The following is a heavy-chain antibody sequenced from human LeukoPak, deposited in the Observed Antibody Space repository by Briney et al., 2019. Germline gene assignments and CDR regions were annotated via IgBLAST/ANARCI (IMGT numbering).Heavy chain of an antibody. D-gene: IGHD4-17*01. CDR3: ARADTTGGYYFDY. Sequence: PGGSLRLSCAASGITFTSSSVTWVRQAPGKGLEWVSSISSSSSYIYFADSLKGRFTISRDNAKNSLYLQMNSLRAEDTAVYYCARADTTGGYYFDYWGQGTLVTVSS. CDR1: GITFTSSS. J-gene: IGHJ4*02. V-gene: IGHV3-21*01. CDR2: ISSSSSYI.